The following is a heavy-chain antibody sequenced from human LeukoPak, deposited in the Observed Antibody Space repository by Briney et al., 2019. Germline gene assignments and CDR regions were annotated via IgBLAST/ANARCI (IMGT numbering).Heavy chain of an antibody. CDR1: GFTFDDYA. Sequence: PGGSLRLSCAASGFTFDDYAMHWVRQAPGKGLEWVSGIRWNGGGIAYADSVKGRFTISRDNSKNTLYLQMNSLRAEDTAVYYCATFNSYQLLSLRDYWGQGTLVTVSS. CDR3: ATFNSYQLLSLRDY. J-gene: IGHJ4*02. CDR2: IRWNGGGI. D-gene: IGHD2-2*01. V-gene: IGHV3-9*01.